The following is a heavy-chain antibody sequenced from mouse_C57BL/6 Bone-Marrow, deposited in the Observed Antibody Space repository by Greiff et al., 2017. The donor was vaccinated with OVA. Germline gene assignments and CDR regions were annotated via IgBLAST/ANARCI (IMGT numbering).Heavy chain of an antibody. J-gene: IGHJ4*01. V-gene: IGHV1-69*01. CDR3: AREADYSNFYAMDY. CDR2: IDPSDSYT. Sequence: QVQLQQPGAELVMPGASVKLSCKASGYTFTSYWMHWLKQRPGQGLEWIGEIDPSDSYTNYNQKFKGKSTLTVDKSASTAYMQLSSLTSEDSAVYYCAREADYSNFYAMDYWGQGTSVTVSS. CDR1: GYTFTSYW. D-gene: IGHD2-5*01.